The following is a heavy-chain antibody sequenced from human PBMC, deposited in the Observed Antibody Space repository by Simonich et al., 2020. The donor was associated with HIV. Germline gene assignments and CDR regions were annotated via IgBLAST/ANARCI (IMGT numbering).Heavy chain of an antibody. J-gene: IGHJ4*02. CDR1: GVTFDDYS. D-gene: IGHD3-10*01. CDR2: ISWNSGSI. Sequence: EVQLVESGGGLVQPGRSLRLSCAASGVTFDDYSMHWVRQAPGKGLDWVSCISWNSGSIGYADSVKGRFTISRDNAKNSLYLQMNSLRAEDTALYYCAKDKGAYYGSGSPVYWGQGTLVTVSS. V-gene: IGHV3-9*01. CDR3: AKDKGAYYGSGSPVY.